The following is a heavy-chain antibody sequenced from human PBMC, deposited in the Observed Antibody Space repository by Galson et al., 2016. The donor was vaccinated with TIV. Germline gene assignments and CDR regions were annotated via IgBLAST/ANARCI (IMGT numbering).Heavy chain of an antibody. D-gene: IGHD5-24*01. CDR3: ARSRDGYNTLDY. V-gene: IGHV3-30*03. CDR2: ISFDGGDK. J-gene: IGHJ4*02. CDR1: GFTFGSYG. Sequence: SLRLSYAASGFTFGSYGLHCVRQAPGTGLEWVAIISFDGGDKYYADSARCRFTISRANSKKTLYQQMSGLRPDDTAVYYCARSRDGYNTLDYWGQGSLVTVSS.